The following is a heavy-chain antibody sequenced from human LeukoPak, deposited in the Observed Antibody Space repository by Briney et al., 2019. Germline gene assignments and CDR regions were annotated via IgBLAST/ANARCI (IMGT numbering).Heavy chain of an antibody. D-gene: IGHD3-9*01. CDR3: ARLHILTGYYSFDY. V-gene: IGHV3-21*01. CDR2: ISSSSSYI. Sequence: GGSLRLSCAASGFTFSSYSMNWVRQAPGKGLEWVSSISSSSSYIYYADSVKGRFTISRDNAKNSLYLQMNSLRAEDTAVYYCARLHILTGYYSFDYWGQGTLVTVSS. J-gene: IGHJ4*02. CDR1: GFTFSSYS.